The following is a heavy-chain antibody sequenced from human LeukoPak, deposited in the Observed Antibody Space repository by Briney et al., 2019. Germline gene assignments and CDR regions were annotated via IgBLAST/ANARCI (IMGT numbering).Heavy chain of an antibody. CDR2: IYYSGST. D-gene: IGHD7-27*01. V-gene: IGHV4-30-4*01. Sequence: SETLSLTCTVSGGSISSGDYYWSWIRQPPGKGLEWIGYIYYSGSTYYNPSLKSRVTISVDTSKNRFSLKLSSVTAADTAVYYCARGQGLGMTPFYYYGMDVWGQGTTVTVSS. CDR1: GGSISSGDYY. CDR3: ARGQGLGMTPFYYYGMDV. J-gene: IGHJ6*02.